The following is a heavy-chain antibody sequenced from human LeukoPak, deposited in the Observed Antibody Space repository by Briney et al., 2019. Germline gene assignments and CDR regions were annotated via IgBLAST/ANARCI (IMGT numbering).Heavy chain of an antibody. J-gene: IGHJ3*02. CDR1: GYTFTSYG. CDR3: ARVLYYDSSGWGFDI. Sequence: ASVKVSCKASGYTFTSYGISWVRQAPGQGLEWMGWMNPNSGNTGYAQKFQGRVTMTRNTSISTAYMELSSLRSEDTAVYYCARVLYYDSSGWGFDIWGQGTMVTVSS. V-gene: IGHV1-8*02. CDR2: MNPNSGNT. D-gene: IGHD3-22*01.